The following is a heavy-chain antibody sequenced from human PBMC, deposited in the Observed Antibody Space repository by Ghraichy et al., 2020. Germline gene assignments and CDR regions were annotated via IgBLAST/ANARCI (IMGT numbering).Heavy chain of an antibody. CDR1: GYTFTSYG. Sequence: ASVKVSCKASGYTFTSYGISWVRQAPGQGLEWMGWISAYNGDTNYAQKLQGRVTMTTDTSTSTAYMELRSLRSDDTAVYYCARDVAVPTPLFYYYYYYYMDVWGKGTTVTVSS. CDR2: ISAYNGDT. D-gene: IGHD2-15*01. J-gene: IGHJ6*03. CDR3: ARDVAVPTPLFYYYYYYYMDV. V-gene: IGHV1-18*01.